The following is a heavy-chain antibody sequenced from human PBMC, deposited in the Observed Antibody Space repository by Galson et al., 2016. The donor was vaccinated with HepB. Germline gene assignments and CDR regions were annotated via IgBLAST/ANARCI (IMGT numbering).Heavy chain of an antibody. CDR2: TYYRSAWLD. Sequence: CAISGDSVSSNSATWNWIRQAPSRGLEWLGRTYYRSAWLDDYAISVKSRISINPDTSKNRFSLHLNSVTPEDTAVYYCTSSAYSDYIYYSGMDVWGQGTTVTVSS. CDR1: GDSVSSNSAT. D-gene: IGHD3-16*01. J-gene: IGHJ6*02. CDR3: TSSAYSDYIYYSGMDV. V-gene: IGHV6-1*01.